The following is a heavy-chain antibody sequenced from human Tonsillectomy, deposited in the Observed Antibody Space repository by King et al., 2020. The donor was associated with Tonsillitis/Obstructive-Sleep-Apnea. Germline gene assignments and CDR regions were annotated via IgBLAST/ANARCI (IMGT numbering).Heavy chain of an antibody. J-gene: IGHJ4*02. Sequence: VQLVESGGGLIQPGGSLRLSCAASGFTVSSNYMSWVRQAPGKGLEWVSVIYSGGSTYYADSVKGRFTISRDNSKNTLYLQMNSLRAEDPAVYYCALSTVTTAWFDYWGQGTLVTVSS. CDR2: IYSGGST. CDR3: ALSTVTTAWFDY. V-gene: IGHV3-53*01. CDR1: GFTVSSNY. D-gene: IGHD4-17*01.